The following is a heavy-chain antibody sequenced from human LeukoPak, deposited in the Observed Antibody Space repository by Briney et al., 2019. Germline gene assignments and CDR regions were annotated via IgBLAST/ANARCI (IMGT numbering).Heavy chain of an antibody. D-gene: IGHD3-3*01. Sequence: GGSLRLSFAASGFTFSSYSMNWVRQAPGTGREWVANIKQDGSEKYYVDSVKGRFTISRDNAKNSLYLQMNSLRVEDTAVYYCARTYDFGIGPPGDAFDNWGQGTLVTVFS. CDR2: IKQDGSEK. V-gene: IGHV3-7*01. J-gene: IGHJ3*02. CDR1: GFTFSSYS. CDR3: ARTYDFGIGPPGDAFDN.